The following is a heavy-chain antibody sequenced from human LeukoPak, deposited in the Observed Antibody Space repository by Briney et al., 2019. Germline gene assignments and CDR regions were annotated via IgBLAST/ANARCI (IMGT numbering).Heavy chain of an antibody. CDR3: ARKEVAAPYYFDY. D-gene: IGHD1-26*01. V-gene: IGHV4-59*12. J-gene: IGHJ4*02. CDR1: GGSISSYY. Sequence: SETLSLTCTVSGGSISSYYWSWIRQPPGKGLEWIGYIYYSGSTNYNPSLKSRVTISVDKSKNQFSLKLSSVTAADTAVYYCARKEVAAPYYFDYWGQGTLVTVSS. CDR2: IYYSGST.